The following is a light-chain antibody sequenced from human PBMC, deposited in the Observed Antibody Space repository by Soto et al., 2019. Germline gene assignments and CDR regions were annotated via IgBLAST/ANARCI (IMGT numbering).Light chain of an antibody. CDR3: QQYGSSGT. Sequence: ALTQSPGTLSLSPGERATLSCRASQSVSNNYLAWYQQKPGQAPRLLIYGESNRATGIPDRFSGSGSGTDFTLTISRLEPEDFAVYYCQQYGSSGTFGQGTQVDIK. CDR2: GES. CDR1: QSVSNNY. V-gene: IGKV3-20*01. J-gene: IGKJ1*01.